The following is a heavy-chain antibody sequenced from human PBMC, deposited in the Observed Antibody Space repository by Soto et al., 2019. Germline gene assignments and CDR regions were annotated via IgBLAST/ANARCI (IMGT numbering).Heavy chain of an antibody. Sequence: ASVKVSCKASGYTFTSYYMHWVRQAPGQGLEWMGMINPSGGGTSYAQKFQGRVTITTDTSTSTAYMELSSLRSEDTAVYYCARDQGRIYYGSGSYRMLAFDIWGQGTMVTVSS. CDR3: ARDQGRIYYGSGSYRMLAFDI. D-gene: IGHD3-10*01. CDR1: GYTFTSYY. J-gene: IGHJ3*02. V-gene: IGHV1-46*01. CDR2: INPSGGGT.